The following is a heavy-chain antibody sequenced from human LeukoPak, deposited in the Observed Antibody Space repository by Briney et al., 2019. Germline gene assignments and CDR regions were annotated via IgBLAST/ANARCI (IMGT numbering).Heavy chain of an antibody. CDR3: ARKPEGMDV. V-gene: IGHV3-7*03. CDR1: GFTFSGFW. J-gene: IGHJ6*02. Sequence: GGSLRLSCAVSGFTFSGFWMSWSRQAPGKGLEWVASINSDGSEGYYADVVKGRFTISRDNAKNSLYLQINSLRAEDTAVYYCARKPEGMDVWGQGTTVTVSS. D-gene: IGHD1-14*01. CDR2: INSDGSEG.